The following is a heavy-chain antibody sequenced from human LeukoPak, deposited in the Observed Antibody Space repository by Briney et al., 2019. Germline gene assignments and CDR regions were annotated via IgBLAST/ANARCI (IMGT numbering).Heavy chain of an antibody. J-gene: IGHJ5*02. CDR2: IYHSGST. D-gene: IGHD3-10*01. Sequence: SETQSLTCTVSGYSISSGYYWGWIRQPPGKGLEWIGSIYHSGSTYYNPSLKGRVTISVDTSKNQFSLKLSSVTAADTAVYYCARGVLGHYYGSGSYSSTFDPWGQGTLVTVSS. V-gene: IGHV4-38-2*02. CDR1: GYSISSGYY. CDR3: ARGVLGHYYGSGSYSSTFDP.